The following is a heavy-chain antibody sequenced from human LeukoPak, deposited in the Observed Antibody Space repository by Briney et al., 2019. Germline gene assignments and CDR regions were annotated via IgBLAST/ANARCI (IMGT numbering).Heavy chain of an antibody. Sequence: PGGSLRLSCAASGFTFSSYAMHWVRQAPGKGLEWVAVISYDGSNKYYADSVKGRFTISRDNSKNTLYLQMNSLRAEDTAVYYCASSYSGYTWGDYWGQGTLVSVSS. CDR1: GFTFSSYA. CDR3: ASSYSGYTWGDY. D-gene: IGHD5-12*01. J-gene: IGHJ4*02. CDR2: ISYDGSNK. V-gene: IGHV3-30-3*01.